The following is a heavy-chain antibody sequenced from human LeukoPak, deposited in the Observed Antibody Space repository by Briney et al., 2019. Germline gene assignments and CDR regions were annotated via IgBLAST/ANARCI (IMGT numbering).Heavy chain of an antibody. V-gene: IGHV4-34*01. CDR1: GGSFSGYY. D-gene: IGHD3-22*01. Sequence: SETLSLTCAVYGGSFSGYYWSWIRQPPGKGLEGIGEINHSGSTNYNPSLKSRVTISVDTSKNQFSLELSSVTAADTAVYYCARGRSYYDSSGYYRHYFDYWGQGTLVTVSS. J-gene: IGHJ4*02. CDR2: INHSGST. CDR3: ARGRSYYDSSGYYRHYFDY.